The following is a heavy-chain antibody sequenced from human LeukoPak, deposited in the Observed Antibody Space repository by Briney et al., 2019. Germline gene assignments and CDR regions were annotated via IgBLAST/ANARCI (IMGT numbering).Heavy chain of an antibody. CDR2: IYYSGST. D-gene: IGHD3-10*01. CDR3: AIITMVRGVIIGVN. CDR1: GGSISSSSYY. Sequence: TSETLSLTCTVSGGSISSSSYYWGWIRQPPGKGLEWIGSIYYSGSTYYNPSLKSRVTISVDTSKNQFSLKLSSVTAADTAVYYCAIITMVRGVIIGVNWGQGTLVTVSS. V-gene: IGHV4-39*01. J-gene: IGHJ4*02.